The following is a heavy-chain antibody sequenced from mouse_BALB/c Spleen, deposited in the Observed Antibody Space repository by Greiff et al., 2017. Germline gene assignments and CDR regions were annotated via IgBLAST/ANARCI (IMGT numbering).Heavy chain of an antibody. Sequence: QVQLKESGPGLVAPSQSLSITCTVSGFSLTGYGVNWVRQPPGKGLEWLGMIWGDGSTDYNSALKSRLSISKDNSKSQVFLKMNSLQTDDTARYYCARAYYGNYYYAMDYWGQGTSVTVSS. J-gene: IGHJ4*01. V-gene: IGHV2-6-7*01. CDR3: ARAYYGNYYYAMDY. CDR1: GFSLTGYG. CDR2: IWGDGST. D-gene: IGHD2-10*01.